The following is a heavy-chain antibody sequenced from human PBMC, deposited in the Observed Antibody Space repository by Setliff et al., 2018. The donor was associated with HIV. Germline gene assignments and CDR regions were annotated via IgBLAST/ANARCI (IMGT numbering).Heavy chain of an antibody. Sequence: SETLSLTCAVSGGYISSSNWWSWVRQPPGKGLEWIGEIYHSGSTKYNPSLKSRVTISVDKSKNQFSLKLSSVTAADTAVYYCARSNYYDSSGYLITLFDYWGQGTLVTVSS. V-gene: IGHV4-4*02. CDR2: IYHSGST. CDR1: GGYISSSNW. D-gene: IGHD3-22*01. CDR3: ARSNYYDSSGYLITLFDY. J-gene: IGHJ4*02.